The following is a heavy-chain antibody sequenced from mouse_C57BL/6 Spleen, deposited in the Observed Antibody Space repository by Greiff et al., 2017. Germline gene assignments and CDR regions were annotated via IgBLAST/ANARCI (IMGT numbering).Heavy chain of an antibody. J-gene: IGHJ4*01. CDR3: ARGGYDFYYAMDY. D-gene: IGHD2-4*01. Sequence: QVQLKQSGAELVRPGTSVKVSCKASGYAFTNYLIEWVKQRPGQGLEWIGVINPGCGGTNYNEKFKGKATLTADKSSSTAYMQLSSLTSEDSAVYCCARGGYDFYYAMDYWGQGTSVTVSS. CDR2: INPGCGGT. V-gene: IGHV1-54*01. CDR1: GYAFTNYL.